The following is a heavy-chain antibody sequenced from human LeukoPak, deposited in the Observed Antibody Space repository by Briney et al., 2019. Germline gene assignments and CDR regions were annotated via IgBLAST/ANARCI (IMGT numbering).Heavy chain of an antibody. Sequence: GSLILSCAASGFTFSSYAMSRVRQAPGQGLESVSGISGSGGSTNYADSVKGRFTISRDNSKNTLYLQMNSLRAEDTAVYYCAKDVTFGGVIAMYYFDYWGQGTLVTVSS. D-gene: IGHD3-16*02. CDR2: ISGSGGST. V-gene: IGHV3-23*01. CDR3: AKDVTFGGVIAMYYFDY. CDR1: GFTFSSYA. J-gene: IGHJ4*02.